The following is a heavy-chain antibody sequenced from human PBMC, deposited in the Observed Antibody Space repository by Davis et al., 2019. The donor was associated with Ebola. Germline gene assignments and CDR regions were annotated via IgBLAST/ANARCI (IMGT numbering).Heavy chain of an antibody. CDR2: ISSSSSYT. D-gene: IGHD3-22*01. CDR3: ARHGGYYYYYFDY. CDR1: GFTFRDYY. Sequence: PGGSLRPSCPASGFTFRDYYMSWSRQAPGKGLEWVSYISSSSSYTNYADSVKGRFTISRDNAKNSLYLQMNSLRAEDTAVYYCARHGGYYYYYFDYWGQGTLVTVSS. J-gene: IGHJ4*02. V-gene: IGHV3-11*06.